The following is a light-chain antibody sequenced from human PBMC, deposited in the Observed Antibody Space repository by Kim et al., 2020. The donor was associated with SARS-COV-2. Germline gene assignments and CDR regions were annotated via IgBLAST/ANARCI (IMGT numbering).Light chain of an antibody. CDR1: QSFSVH. J-gene: IGKJ4*01. V-gene: IGKV3D-15*01. Sequence: RWESLPPYFGARQSFSVHLALSQKTRGQAPRLLIYGASTRATGIPARFSGSESGIEFTLTFGSLQSEDFAVYYCQQYNMCPLSFGGGTKLDI. CDR2: GAS. CDR3: QQYNMCPLS.